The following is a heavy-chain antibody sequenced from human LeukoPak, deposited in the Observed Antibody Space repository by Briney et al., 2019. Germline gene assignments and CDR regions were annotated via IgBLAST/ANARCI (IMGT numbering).Heavy chain of an antibody. D-gene: IGHD1-26*01. V-gene: IGHV1-2*02. Sequence: ASVKVSCKASGYTFTGYYMHWVRQAPGQGLEWMGWINPKSGGTNYAQNFQGRVTMTRDTSISTAYMELSRLRSDDTAVYYCARDRRGEPWELLFGVDCWGQGTLVTVSS. CDR3: ARDRRGEPWELLFGVDC. CDR1: GYTFTGYY. CDR2: INPKSGGT. J-gene: IGHJ4*02.